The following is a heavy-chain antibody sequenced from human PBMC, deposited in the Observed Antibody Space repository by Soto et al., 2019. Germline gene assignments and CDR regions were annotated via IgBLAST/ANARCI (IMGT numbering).Heavy chain of an antibody. CDR2: IIPLFGKP. Sequence: SVKVSCKASGGIFSNYGFSWVRQAPGQGLEWMGGIIPLFGKPSYAQKFQGRLIISADASTNRAYLDLYSLTTEDAGIYYCALFESDDDVWGSFRSWGQGTPVTV. CDR3: ALFESDDDVWGSFRS. D-gene: IGHD3-16*01. CDR1: GGIFSNYG. J-gene: IGHJ5*02. V-gene: IGHV1-69*13.